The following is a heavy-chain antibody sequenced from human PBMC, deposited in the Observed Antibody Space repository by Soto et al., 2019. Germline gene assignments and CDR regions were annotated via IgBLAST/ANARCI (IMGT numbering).Heavy chain of an antibody. CDR1: GFTFSSYA. CDR2: ISGSGGGT. V-gene: IGHV3-23*01. CDR3: AKEGYCSGGSCPENYYGMDV. D-gene: IGHD2-15*01. Sequence: GGSLRLSCAASGFTFSSYAMSWVRQAPGKGLEWVSAISGSGGGTYYADSVKGRFTISRDNSKNTLYLQMNSLRAEDTAVYYCAKEGYCSGGSCPENYYGMDVWGQGTTVTVSS. J-gene: IGHJ6*02.